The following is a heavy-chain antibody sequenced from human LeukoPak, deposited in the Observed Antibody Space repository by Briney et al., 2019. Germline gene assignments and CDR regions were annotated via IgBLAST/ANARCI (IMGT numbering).Heavy chain of an antibody. CDR3: AREAYGDSVFDY. Sequence: PGASLRLSCAASGFTFSSYSMNLVRQAPGKRLEMGSSISSSSSYIYYADSVKGRFTISRDNAKNSLDLQMNRLRAEDTAVYYCAREAYGDSVFDYWGQGTLVTVSS. CDR2: ISSSSSYI. V-gene: IGHV3-21*01. CDR1: GFTFSSYS. J-gene: IGHJ4*02. D-gene: IGHD4-17*01.